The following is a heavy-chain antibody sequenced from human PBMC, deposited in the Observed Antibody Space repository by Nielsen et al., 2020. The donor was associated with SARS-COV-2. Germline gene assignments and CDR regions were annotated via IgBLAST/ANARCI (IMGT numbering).Heavy chain of an antibody. V-gene: IGHV3-21*01. CDR1: GFTFSSYS. CDR2: ISSSSSYI. D-gene: IGHD2-8*01. Sequence: GESLKISCAASGFTFSSYSMNWVRQAPGKGLEWVSSISSSSSYIYYADSVKGRFTISRDNAKNSLYLQMNSLRAEDTAVYYCARVSTPSYLVYAIGFDIWGQGTMVTVSS. CDR3: ARVSTPSYLVYAIGFDI. J-gene: IGHJ3*02.